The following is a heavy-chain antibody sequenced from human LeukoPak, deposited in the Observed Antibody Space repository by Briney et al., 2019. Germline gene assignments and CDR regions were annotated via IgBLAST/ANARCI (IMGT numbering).Heavy chain of an antibody. CDR1: GGSISSYY. CDR3: ARTEYCTSTSCLDAFDI. D-gene: IGHD2-2*01. J-gene: IGHJ3*02. Sequence: SETLSLTCTVSGGSISSYYWSWIRQPPGKGLEWIGYIYYSGSTYYNPSLKSRVNISVDTSKNQFSLKLSSVTAADTAVYYCARTEYCTSTSCLDAFDIWGQGTMVTVSS. CDR2: IYYSGST. V-gene: IGHV4-59*06.